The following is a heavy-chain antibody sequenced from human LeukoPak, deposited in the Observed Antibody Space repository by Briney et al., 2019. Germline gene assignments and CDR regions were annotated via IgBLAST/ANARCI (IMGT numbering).Heavy chain of an antibody. V-gene: IGHV4-59*01. J-gene: IGHJ6*02. CDR1: GGSISSYY. CDR2: IYYSGST. Sequence: SETLSLTCTVSGGSISSYYWSWIRQPPGKGLEWIGYIYYSGSTSYNPSLKSRVTISVDTSKNQFSLKLSSVTAADTAVYYCARDYATVTTFSYYGMDVWGQGTTVTVSS. D-gene: IGHD4-17*01. CDR3: ARDYATVTTFSYYGMDV.